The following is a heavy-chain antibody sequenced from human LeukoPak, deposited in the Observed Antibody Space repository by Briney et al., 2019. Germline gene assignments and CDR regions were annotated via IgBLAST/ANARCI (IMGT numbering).Heavy chain of an antibody. D-gene: IGHD3-22*01. Sequence: SETLSLTCTVSGGSISSYYWSWIRQPPGKGLEWIGYIYYSGSTNYNPSLKSRVTISVYASKNQFSLKLSSVTAADTAVYYCAGASYDSSGVHWGQGTLVTVSS. V-gene: IGHV4-59*01. CDR1: GGSISSYY. CDR3: AGASYDSSGVH. J-gene: IGHJ4*02. CDR2: IYYSGST.